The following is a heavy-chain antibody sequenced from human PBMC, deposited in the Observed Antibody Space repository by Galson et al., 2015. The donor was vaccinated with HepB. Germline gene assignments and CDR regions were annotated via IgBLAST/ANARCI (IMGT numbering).Heavy chain of an antibody. Sequence: SVKVSCKASGYTFTSFYIHWVRQAPGQGLEWMGIINPSGGSTSYAQKLQGRVTMTTDTSTSTAYMELRSLRSDDTAVYYCARGGIAAAGYNWFDPWGQGTLVTVSS. CDR1: GYTFTSFY. J-gene: IGHJ5*02. V-gene: IGHV1-46*01. CDR3: ARGGIAAAGYNWFDP. D-gene: IGHD6-13*01. CDR2: INPSGGST.